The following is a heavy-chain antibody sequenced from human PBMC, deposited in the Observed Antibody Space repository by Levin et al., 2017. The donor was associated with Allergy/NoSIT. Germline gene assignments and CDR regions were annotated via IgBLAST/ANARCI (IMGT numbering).Heavy chain of an antibody. J-gene: IGHJ4*02. V-gene: IGHV3-7*01. Sequence: LSFSSSFFPFLLSFLSWVRQAPGKGMEWVANIKQDGSEKYYVDSVKGRFTISRSPAKNSLYLQMNSLRAEDTAVYYCERDLNWNYGVEFDYWGQGTLVTVSS. D-gene: IGHD1-7*01. CDR2: IKQDGSEK. CDR1: FFPFLLSF. CDR3: ERDLNWNYGVEFDY.